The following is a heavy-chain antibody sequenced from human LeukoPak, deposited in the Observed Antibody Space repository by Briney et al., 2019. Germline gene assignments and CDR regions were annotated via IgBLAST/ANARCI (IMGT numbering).Heavy chain of an antibody. CDR1: GGSFSGYY. Sequence: KSSGTLSLTCAVYGGSFSGYYWSWIRQPPGKGLEWIGEINHSGSTNYNPSLKSRVTISVDTSKNQFSLKLSSVTAADTAVYYCARQEENYDFWSGRIIRRWAFDIWGQGTMVTVSS. J-gene: IGHJ3*02. CDR2: INHSGST. D-gene: IGHD3-3*01. V-gene: IGHV4-34*01. CDR3: ARQEENYDFWSGRIIRRWAFDI.